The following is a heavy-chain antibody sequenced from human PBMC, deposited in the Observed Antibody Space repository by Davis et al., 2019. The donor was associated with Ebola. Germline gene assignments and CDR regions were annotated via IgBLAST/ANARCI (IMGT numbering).Heavy chain of an antibody. CDR3: ARLGMGGRVGAFDI. D-gene: IGHD1-26*01. V-gene: IGHV1-18*01. J-gene: IGHJ3*02. CDR1: GYTFTSYG. CDR2: INPNSGGT. Sequence: ASVKVSCKASGYTFTSYGISWVRQAPGQGLEWMGRINPNSGGTNYAQKFQGRVTMTRDTSTSTVYMELSSLRSEDTAVYYCARLGMGGRVGAFDIWGQGTMVTVSS.